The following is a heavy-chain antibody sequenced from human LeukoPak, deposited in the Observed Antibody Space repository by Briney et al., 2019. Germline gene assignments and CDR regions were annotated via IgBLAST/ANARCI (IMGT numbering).Heavy chain of an antibody. J-gene: IGHJ3*02. CDR2: IHYTGTT. CDR3: ARLTIAASRSVLYAFAI. D-gene: IGHD2-21*01. Sequence: SETLSLTSSPSGGSLGTSSYYWGWIRQPPGKGLEWIGSIHYTGTTYYNPSLKSRVTISVDTSKNHFSLNLSSVTAEDTAVYYCARLTIAASRSVLYAFAIWGQRTMVTVSS. V-gene: IGHV4-39*02. CDR1: GGSLGTSSYY.